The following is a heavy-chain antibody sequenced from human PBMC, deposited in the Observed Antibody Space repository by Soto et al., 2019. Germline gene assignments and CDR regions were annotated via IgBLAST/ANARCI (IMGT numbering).Heavy chain of an antibody. CDR2: ISGSGGST. V-gene: IGHV3-23*01. Sequence: GGSLRLSCAASGFTFSSYAMSWVRQAPGKGLEWASAISGSGGSTYYADSVKGRFTISRDNSKNTLYLQMNSLRAEDTAVYYCASTKYSSSWYGLSNWFDPWGQGTLVTVSS. D-gene: IGHD6-13*01. CDR3: ASTKYSSSWYGLSNWFDP. CDR1: GFTFSSYA. J-gene: IGHJ5*02.